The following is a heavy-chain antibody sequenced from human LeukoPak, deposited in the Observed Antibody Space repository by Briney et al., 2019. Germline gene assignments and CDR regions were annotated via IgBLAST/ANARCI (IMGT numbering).Heavy chain of an antibody. J-gene: IGHJ4*02. CDR2: IYSGGTT. V-gene: IGHV3-53*05. CDR1: GFTVSTNY. D-gene: IGHD5-12*01. CDR3: ARAFLSEDGYEVGYFDY. Sequence: GGSLRLSCAASGFTVSTNYMSWVRQAPGKGLEWVSLIYSGGTTYYADSVKGRFTISRDNSKNTLYLQMNSLTAEDTAVYYRARAFLSEDGYEVGYFDYWGQGTLVTVSS.